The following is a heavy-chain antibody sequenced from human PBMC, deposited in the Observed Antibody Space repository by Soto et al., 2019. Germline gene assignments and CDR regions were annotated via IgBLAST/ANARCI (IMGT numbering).Heavy chain of an antibody. J-gene: IGHJ4*02. CDR1: GFTFSSYA. CDR3: AKDDPSITMVRGVQKQSFDY. D-gene: IGHD3-10*01. V-gene: IGHV3-23*01. CDR2: ISGSGGST. Sequence: GESLRLSCAASGFTFSSYAMSWVRQAPGKGLEWVSAISGSGGSTYYADSVKGRFTISRDNSKNTLYPQMNSLRAEDTAVYYCAKDDPSITMVRGVQKQSFDYWGQGTLVTVSS.